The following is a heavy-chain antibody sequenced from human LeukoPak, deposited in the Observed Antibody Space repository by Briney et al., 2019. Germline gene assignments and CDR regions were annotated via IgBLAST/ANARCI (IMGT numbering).Heavy chain of an antibody. V-gene: IGHV3-33*06. D-gene: IGHD5-18*01. Sequence: GRSLRLSCAASGFTFSGYGMHWVRQAPDKGLEWVAVIWYDGNNRYYADSVKGRFTISRDNSKNTLYLQMNSLRAEDTAVYYCAKDWGYTTMVSYYFDYWGQGALVTVSS. CDR3: AKDWGYTTMVSYYFDY. CDR2: IWYDGNNR. CDR1: GFTFSGYG. J-gene: IGHJ4*02.